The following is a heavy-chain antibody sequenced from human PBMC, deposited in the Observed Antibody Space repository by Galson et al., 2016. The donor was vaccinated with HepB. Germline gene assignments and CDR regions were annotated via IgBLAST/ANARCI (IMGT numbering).Heavy chain of an antibody. J-gene: IGHJ3*02. CDR1: GFTFRSHT. Sequence: SLRLSCAAFGFTFRSHTMNWVRQAPGKGLEWVSFMSSSSSSQYYADSVKGRFTLSRDNAKNSLYLQMNSLRAEDTAVYYCARDGGSYYDSSGYLDAFDIWGQGTMVTVSS. CDR2: MSSSSSSQ. D-gene: IGHD3-22*01. CDR3: ARDGGSYYDSSGYLDAFDI. V-gene: IGHV3-48*04.